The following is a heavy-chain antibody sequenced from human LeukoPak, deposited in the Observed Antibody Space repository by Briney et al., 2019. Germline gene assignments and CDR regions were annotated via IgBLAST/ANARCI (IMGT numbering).Heavy chain of an antibody. V-gene: IGHV4-30-4*01. CDR2: IYYSGST. J-gene: IGHJ5*02. D-gene: IGHD6-19*01. CDR1: GGSISSGGYY. Sequence: SETLSLTCTVSGGSISSGGYYWSWIRQPPGKGLEWIGYIYYSGSTYYNPSLKSRVTISVDTSKNQFSLKLSSVTAADTAVYYCAREVAVAAGWFDPWGQGTLVTVSS. CDR3: AREVAVAAGWFDP.